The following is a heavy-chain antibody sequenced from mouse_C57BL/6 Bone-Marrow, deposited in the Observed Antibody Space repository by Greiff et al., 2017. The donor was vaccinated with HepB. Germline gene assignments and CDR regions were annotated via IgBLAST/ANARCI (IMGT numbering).Heavy chain of an antibody. V-gene: IGHV5-9-1*02. CDR1: GFTFSSYA. J-gene: IGHJ3*01. D-gene: IGHD1-1*02. CDR2: ISSGGDYI. Sequence: EVKVVESGEGLVKPGGSLKLSCAASGFTFSSYAMSWVRQTPEKRLEWVAYISSGGDYIYYADTVKGRFTISRDNARNTLYLQMSSLKSEDTAMYYCTREGVGFAYWGQGTLVTVSA. CDR3: TREGVGFAY.